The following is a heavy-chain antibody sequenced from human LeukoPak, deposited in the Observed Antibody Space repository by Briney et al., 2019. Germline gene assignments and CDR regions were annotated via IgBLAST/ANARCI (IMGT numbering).Heavy chain of an antibody. V-gene: IGHV1-2*02. CDR3: ARSTFSGGYYDY. Sequence: ASVKVSCKASGYTFTGYYMHWVRQAPGQGLEWMGWINPNSGGTNYAQKFQGRVTMTRDTSISTAYMELSRLRSDDTAVYYCARSTFSGGYYDYWGQGTLVTVSS. D-gene: IGHD2-15*01. J-gene: IGHJ4*02. CDR2: INPNSGGT. CDR1: GYTFTGYY.